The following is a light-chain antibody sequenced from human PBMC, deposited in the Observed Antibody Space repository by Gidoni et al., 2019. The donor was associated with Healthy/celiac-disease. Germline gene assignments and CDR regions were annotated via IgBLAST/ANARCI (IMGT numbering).Light chain of an antibody. CDR2: GAS. J-gene: IGKJ2*01. V-gene: IGKV3-20*01. CDR3: QQYGSSPRYT. Sequence: EIVFTQSTGTPSLSPGERATLSCRASQSVSSSYLAGYQQKPGQAPRLLIYGASSRATGIPDRFSGSGSGTDFTLTISRLEPEDFAVYYCQQYGSSPRYTFGQGTRLEIK. CDR1: QSVSSSY.